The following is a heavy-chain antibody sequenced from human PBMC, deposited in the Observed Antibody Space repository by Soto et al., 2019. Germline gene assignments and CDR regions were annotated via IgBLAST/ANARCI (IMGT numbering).Heavy chain of an antibody. CDR2: ISAYNGNT. CDR1: GYTFTSYG. D-gene: IGHD6-19*01. V-gene: IGHV1-18*04. J-gene: IGHJ3*02. Sequence: QVQLVQSGAEVKKPGASVKVSCKASGYTFTSYGISWVRQAPGQGLEWMGWISAYNGNTNYAQKLQGGVTMTTNTSTSTAYMELRSMRSDDTAVYYCARSTAVAGTDMAWAFDIWGQGTMVTVS. CDR3: ARSTAVAGTDMAWAFDI.